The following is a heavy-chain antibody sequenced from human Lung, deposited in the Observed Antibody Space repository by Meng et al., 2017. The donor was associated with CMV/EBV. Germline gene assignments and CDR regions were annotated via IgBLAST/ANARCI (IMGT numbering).Heavy chain of an antibody. J-gene: IGHJ4*02. CDR1: GYTFTSYD. V-gene: IGHV1-8*01. D-gene: IGHD6-19*01. Sequence: ASXXVSXKASGYTFTSYDINWVRQATGQGLEWMGWMNPNSGNTGYAQKFQGRVTMTRNTSISTAYMELSSLRSEDTAVYYCARGPGIAVAGLFDYWAQGTXVTVSS. CDR2: MNPNSGNT. CDR3: ARGPGIAVAGLFDY.